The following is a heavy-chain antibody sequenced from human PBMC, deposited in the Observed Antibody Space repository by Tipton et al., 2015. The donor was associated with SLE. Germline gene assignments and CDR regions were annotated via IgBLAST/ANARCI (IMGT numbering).Heavy chain of an antibody. CDR3: ARLIPNYYDSSGYWHYYYYMDV. CDR1: GFTFITYW. Sequence: GSLRLSCAASGFTFITYWMGWVRQAPGKGLEWVASITQDGSEKYYVDTVKGRFTISRDNAKNSLYLQMSSLSPEDTAVYYCARLIPNYYDSSGYWHYYYYMDVWGKGTTVTVSS. D-gene: IGHD3-22*01. CDR2: ITQDGSEK. J-gene: IGHJ6*03. V-gene: IGHV3-7*01.